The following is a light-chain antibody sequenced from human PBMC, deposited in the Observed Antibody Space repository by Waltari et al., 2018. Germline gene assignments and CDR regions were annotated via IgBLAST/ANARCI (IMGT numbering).Light chain of an antibody. CDR2: CAS. V-gene: IGKV3-20*01. CDR3: QQYSSSPLT. CDR1: QSVNNY. Sequence: EIVLTQSPGTLSLSPGERATLSCRASQSVNNYLAWFQQKPGQAPRLLIHCASSRATGIPDRISDSVSGTDFTLTISGLEPQDFAVYYCQQYSSSPLTFGPGTKVDIK. J-gene: IGKJ3*01.